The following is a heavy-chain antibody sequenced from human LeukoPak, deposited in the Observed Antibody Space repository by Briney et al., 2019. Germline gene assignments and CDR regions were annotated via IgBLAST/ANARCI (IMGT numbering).Heavy chain of an antibody. CDR2: ISGSGGNT. D-gene: IGHD4-23*01. CDR1: RFTFSSYA. CDR3: AKGNGGNSGEYFYYGMDV. Sequence: LPGGSLRLSCAASRFTFSSYAMTWVRQAPGKGLEWVSAISGSGGNTYYADSVKGRFTISRDNSKNTLYLQLTSLRAEDTAVYYCAKGNGGNSGEYFYYGMDVWGQGTTVTVS. V-gene: IGHV3-23*01. J-gene: IGHJ6*02.